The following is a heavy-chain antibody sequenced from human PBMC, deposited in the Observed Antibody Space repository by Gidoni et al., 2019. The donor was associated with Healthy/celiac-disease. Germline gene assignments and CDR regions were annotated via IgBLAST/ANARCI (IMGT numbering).Heavy chain of an antibody. CDR3: ARGQVVPAATGGNYYYYGMDV. V-gene: IGHV4-34*01. CDR1: GGSFSGYY. J-gene: IGHJ6*04. D-gene: IGHD2-2*01. CDR2: INHSGST. Sequence: QVQLQQWGAGLLKPSAPLSRTCAVYGGSFSGYYWSWIRQPPGKGLEWIGEINHSGSTNYNPSLKSRVTISVDTSKNQFSLKLSSVTAADTAVYYCARGQVVPAATGGNYYYYGMDVWGKGTTVTVSS.